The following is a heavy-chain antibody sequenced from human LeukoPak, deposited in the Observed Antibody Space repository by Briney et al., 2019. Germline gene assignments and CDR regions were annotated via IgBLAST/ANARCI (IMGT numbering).Heavy chain of an antibody. J-gene: IGHJ5*02. CDR3: AHRPYIAARPNWFDP. V-gene: IGHV2-5*02. D-gene: IGHD6-6*01. CDR2: IYWDDDK. CDR1: GFSLSTSGVG. Sequence: PGPTLVKPTQTLTLTCTFSGFSLSTSGVGVGWIRQPPGKALEWLALIYWDDDKRYSPSLKSRLTITKDTSKNQVVLTMTNMDPVDTATYYCAHRPYIAARPNWFDPWGQGTLVTVSS.